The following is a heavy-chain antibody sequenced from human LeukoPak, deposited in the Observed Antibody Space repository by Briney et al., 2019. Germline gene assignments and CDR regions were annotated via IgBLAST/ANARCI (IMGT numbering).Heavy chain of an antibody. CDR2: ISSSGSTI. J-gene: IGHJ4*02. Sequence: GGSLRLSCAASGFTFSSYAMSWVRQAPGKGLEWVSYISSSGSTIYYADSVKGRFTISRDNAKNSLYLQMNSLRAEDTAVYYCARDQGPYSSGWYLNIDYWGQGTLVTASS. CDR1: GFTFSSYA. CDR3: ARDQGPYSSGWYLNIDY. V-gene: IGHV3-48*04. D-gene: IGHD6-19*01.